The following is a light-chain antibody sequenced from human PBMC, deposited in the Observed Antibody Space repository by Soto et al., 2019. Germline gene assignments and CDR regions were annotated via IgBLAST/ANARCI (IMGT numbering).Light chain of an antibody. V-gene: IGKV3-20*01. CDR2: GTS. CDR1: GRIYSAY. Sequence: EGVFTQSPCTLSLSRGERATPSCTASGRIYSAYLRWCQQKPGQAPRLLIYGTSSRATGIPDRFSGSGSGTDFTLTISRLEPEDFAVYYCQQYGNSPITFGQGTRLEI. J-gene: IGKJ5*01. CDR3: QQYGNSPIT.